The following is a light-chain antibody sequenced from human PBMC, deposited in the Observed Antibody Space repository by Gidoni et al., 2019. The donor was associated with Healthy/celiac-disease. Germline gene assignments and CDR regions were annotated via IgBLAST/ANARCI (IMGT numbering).Light chain of an antibody. V-gene: IGKV3-11*01. CDR2: DAS. CDR1: PSVSSY. CDR3: QQRSNRPYT. Sequence: IVLTQSPATLSLSPGERATLSCRASPSVSSYLAWYQQKPGQAPRLLIYDASNWATGIPARFRGSGSGTDFTLTISSLEPEDFAVYYCQQRSNRPYTFGPGTKVDIK. J-gene: IGKJ3*01.